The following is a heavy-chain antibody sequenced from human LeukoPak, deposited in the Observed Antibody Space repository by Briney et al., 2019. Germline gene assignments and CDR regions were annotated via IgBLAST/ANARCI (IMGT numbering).Heavy chain of an antibody. Sequence: ASVKVSCKASGYTFTGYYMHWVRQAPGQGLEWMGWINPNSGGTNYAQKFQGRVTMTRDTSISTAYLQWSSLKASDTAMYYCARFEGFGWDILTGYSAVAAFDIWGQGTMVTVSS. D-gene: IGHD3-9*01. V-gene: IGHV1-2*02. CDR2: INPNSGGT. CDR1: GYTFTGYY. CDR3: ARFEGFGWDILTGYSAVAAFDI. J-gene: IGHJ3*02.